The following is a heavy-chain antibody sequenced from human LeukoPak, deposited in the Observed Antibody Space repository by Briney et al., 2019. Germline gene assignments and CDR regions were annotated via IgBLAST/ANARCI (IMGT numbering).Heavy chain of an antibody. CDR3: ARAHWSYDFWSGYYSWFDP. J-gene: IGHJ5*02. CDR2: IDPSGGST. CDR1: GYTFTSYY. Sequence: ASVKVSCKASGYTFTSYYMHWVRQAPGQGLEWMGIIDPSGGSTSYAQKFHGRVTMTSDTSTSTIYMELKSMSSEDTAVYYCARAHWSYDFWSGYYSWFDPWGQGTLVTVSS. D-gene: IGHD3-3*01. V-gene: IGHV1-46*01.